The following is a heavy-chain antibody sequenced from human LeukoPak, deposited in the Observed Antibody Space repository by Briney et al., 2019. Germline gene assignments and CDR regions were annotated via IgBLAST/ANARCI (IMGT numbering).Heavy chain of an antibody. D-gene: IGHD2-21*02. CDR3: ARAFVVTKNDAFDI. CDR2: ISAYNGNT. Sequence: GAPVKVSCKASGDAFTTYGISWVRQAPGKRLECRGWISAYNGNTKYAQKIQGRVTMTTDTSTSTAYMELRSLRSDDTAVYYCARAFVVTKNDAFDIWGQGTMVTVSS. V-gene: IGHV1-18*01. CDR1: GDAFTTYG. J-gene: IGHJ3*02.